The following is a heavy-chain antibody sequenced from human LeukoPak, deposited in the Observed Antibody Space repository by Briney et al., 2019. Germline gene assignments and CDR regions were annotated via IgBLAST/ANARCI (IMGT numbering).Heavy chain of an antibody. D-gene: IGHD2-8*01. CDR3: ARRGGICTNGVCRDAFDI. J-gene: IGHJ3*02. Sequence: ASVTVSCKASGYTFTGYYMHWVRQAPGQGLEWMGWISAYNGNTNYAQKLQGRVTMTTDTSTSTAYMELRSLRSDDTAVYYCARRGGICTNGVCRDAFDIWGQGTMVTVSS. CDR1: GYTFTGYY. CDR2: ISAYNGNT. V-gene: IGHV1-18*04.